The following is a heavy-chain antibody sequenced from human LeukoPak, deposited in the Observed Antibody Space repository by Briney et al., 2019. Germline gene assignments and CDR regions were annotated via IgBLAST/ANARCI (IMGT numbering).Heavy chain of an antibody. CDR2: INTNTGNP. CDR3: ARDRTTGLPDLYYYYGMDV. V-gene: IGHV7-4-1*02. J-gene: IGHJ6*02. D-gene: IGHD1-1*01. Sequence: ASVKVSCKASGYTFTSYAMNWVRQAPGQGLEWMGWINTNTGNPTYAQGFTGRFVFSLDTSVSTAYLQISSLKAEDTAVYYCARDRTTGLPDLYYYYGMDVWGQGTTVTVSS. CDR1: GYTFTSYA.